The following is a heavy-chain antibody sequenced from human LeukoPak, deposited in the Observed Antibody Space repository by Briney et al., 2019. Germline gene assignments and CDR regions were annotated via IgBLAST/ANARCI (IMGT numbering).Heavy chain of an antibody. V-gene: IGHV4-59*01. D-gene: IGHD3-10*01. J-gene: IGHJ3*02. Sequence: SETLSLTCTVSGGSISSYYWSWIRQPPGKGLEWIGYIYYSGSTNYNPSLKSRVTISVDMSKNQFSLKLSSVTAADTAVYYCARERTRVPHDAFDIWGQGTMVTVSS. CDR1: GGSISSYY. CDR3: ARERTRVPHDAFDI. CDR2: IYYSGST.